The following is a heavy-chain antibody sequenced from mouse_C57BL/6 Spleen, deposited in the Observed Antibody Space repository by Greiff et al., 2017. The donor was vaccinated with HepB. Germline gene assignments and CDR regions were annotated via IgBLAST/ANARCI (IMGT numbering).Heavy chain of an antibody. J-gene: IGHJ1*03. D-gene: IGHD1-1*01. Sequence: ESGPGILQPSQTLSLTCSFSGFSLSTFGMGVGWIRQPSGKGLEWLAHIWWDDDKYYNPALKSRLTISKDTSKNQVFLKIANVDTADTATYYCARIDYYGSSYGWYFDVWGTGTTVTVSS. CDR3: ARIDYYGSSYGWYFDV. V-gene: IGHV8-8*01. CDR1: GFSLSTFGMG. CDR2: IWWDDDK.